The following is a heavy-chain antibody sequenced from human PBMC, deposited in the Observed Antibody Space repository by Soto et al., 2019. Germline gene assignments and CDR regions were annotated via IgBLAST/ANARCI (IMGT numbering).Heavy chain of an antibody. CDR3: ARASPYGDYALDY. Sequence: SETLSLTCTVSGGSISSYYWIWTRQPPGKGLEWIGYISYSGSTNYNPSLKSRPTISVDTSKNQFSLKLRSVTAADTAVYYCARASPYGDYALDYWGQGTLVTVSS. D-gene: IGHD4-17*01. CDR2: ISYSGST. V-gene: IGHV4-59*01. CDR1: GGSISSYY. J-gene: IGHJ4*02.